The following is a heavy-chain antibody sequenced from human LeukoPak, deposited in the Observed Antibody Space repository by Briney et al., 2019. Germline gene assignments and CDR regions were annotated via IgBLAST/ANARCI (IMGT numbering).Heavy chain of an antibody. Sequence: SSETLSLTCTVSGGSISSGGYYWSWIRQHPGKGLEWIGYIYYSGSTYYNPSLKSRVTISVDTSKNQFSLKLSSVTAADTAVYYCARQNRRGSSTYNYWGQGTLVTVSS. J-gene: IGHJ4*02. CDR2: IYYSGST. D-gene: IGHD1-26*01. CDR3: ARQNRRGSSTYNY. CDR1: GGSISSGGYY. V-gene: IGHV4-31*03.